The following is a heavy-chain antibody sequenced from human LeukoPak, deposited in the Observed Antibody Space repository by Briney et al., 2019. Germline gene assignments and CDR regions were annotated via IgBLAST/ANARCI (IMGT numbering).Heavy chain of an antibody. V-gene: IGHV3-21*01. CDR3: ARDPDYGDYGTDY. CDR1: GFTFSSYS. Sequence: PGGSLRLSCAASGFTFSSYSMNWVRQAPGKGLEWVSSISSSSSYIYYADSLKGRFTISRDNSKNTLYLQMNSLRAEDTAVYYCARDPDYGDYGTDYWGQGTLVTVSS. CDR2: ISSSSSYI. D-gene: IGHD4-17*01. J-gene: IGHJ4*02.